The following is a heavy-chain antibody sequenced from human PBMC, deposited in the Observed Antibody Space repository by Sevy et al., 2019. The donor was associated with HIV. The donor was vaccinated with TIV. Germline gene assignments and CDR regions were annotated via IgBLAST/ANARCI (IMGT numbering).Heavy chain of an antibody. CDR1: GFTFSSYN. CDR3: ATSRRDDYNYYFDY. CDR2: ISSGSGFI. Sequence: GGSLRLSCAASGFTFSSYNMNWFRQAPGKGLEWVSSISSGSGFIYYADSLKGRITISRDNAKNSVFLQMNSLRAEDTAVYFYATSRRDDYNYYFDYWGHGTLVTVSS. D-gene: IGHD4-4*01. V-gene: IGHV3-21*01. J-gene: IGHJ4*01.